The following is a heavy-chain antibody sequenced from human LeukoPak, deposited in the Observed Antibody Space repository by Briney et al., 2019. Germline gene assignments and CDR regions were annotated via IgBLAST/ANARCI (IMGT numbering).Heavy chain of an antibody. CDR3: ARYRHLGY. J-gene: IGHJ4*02. CDR2: INQNGGEK. CDR1: GFTFSGYW. V-gene: IGHV3-7*01. Sequence: SGGSLRLSCADSGFTFSGYWMNWVRQAPGKGLEWVANINQNGGEKYYADSVKGRFTISRDNGKNSLYLQMNSLRAEDTAVYYCARYRHLGYWGQGTLVTVSS.